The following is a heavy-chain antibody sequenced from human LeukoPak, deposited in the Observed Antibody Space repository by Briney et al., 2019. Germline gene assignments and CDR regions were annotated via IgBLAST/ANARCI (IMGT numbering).Heavy chain of an antibody. CDR1: GGSISSYY. D-gene: IGHD5-12*01. V-gene: IGHV4-4*07. J-gene: IGHJ6*02. Sequence: KPSETLSLTCTVSGGSISSYYWSWIRQPAGKGLEWIGRIYTSGSTNYNPSLKSRVTMSVDTSKNQSSLKLSSVTAADTAVYYCARAMHSGYVSLYGMDVWGQGTTVTVSS. CDR2: IYTSGST. CDR3: ARAMHSGYVSLYGMDV.